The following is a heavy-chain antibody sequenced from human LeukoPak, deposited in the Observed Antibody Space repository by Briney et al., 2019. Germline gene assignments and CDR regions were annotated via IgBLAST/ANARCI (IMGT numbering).Heavy chain of an antibody. CDR3: ARVWRPRDGYNLAKLLTFFDL. V-gene: IGHV3-23*01. CDR2: ISVSSDNT. CDR1: GFGFSTYA. D-gene: IGHD5-24*01. J-gene: IGHJ2*01. Sequence: GGSLRLSCAASGFGFSTYAMRWVRQAPGAGREWVSVISVSSDNTNHAGSVKGRFTMSRDNSKDTLYLQMDSLTTEDTAIYYCARVWRPRDGYNLAKLLTFFDLWGRGTPITVSS.